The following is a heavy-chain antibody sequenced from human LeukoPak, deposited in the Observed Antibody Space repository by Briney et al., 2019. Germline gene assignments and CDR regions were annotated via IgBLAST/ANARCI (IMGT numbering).Heavy chain of an antibody. CDR1: GFTFSSYA. CDR3: AREWSYGLDY. J-gene: IGHJ4*02. V-gene: IGHV3-23*01. Sequence: GGSLRLSCEASGFTFSSYAMAWVRQAPGKGLEWVSSITIGGGRTYYADSVKGRFTISRDNSKNTLSLQMSSLRAEDTAVYYCAREWSYGLDYWGQGTLVTVSS. CDR2: ITIGGGRT. D-gene: IGHD5-18*01.